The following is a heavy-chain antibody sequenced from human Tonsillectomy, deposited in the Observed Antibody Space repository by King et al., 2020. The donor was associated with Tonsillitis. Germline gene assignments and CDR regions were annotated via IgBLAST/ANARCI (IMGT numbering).Heavy chain of an antibody. CDR1: GGSISSYY. CDR3: ARSDSRGWKYYFDY. Sequence: QLQESGPGLVKPSETLSLTCTVSGGSISSYYWSWIRQPPGKGLEWIGYIYYSGSTTYNPSLKSRVTISVDTSKNQFSLKLTSVTAADTAVYDCARSDSRGWKYYFDYWGQGTLVTVSS. D-gene: IGHD6-19*01. V-gene: IGHV4-59*01. CDR2: IYYSGST. J-gene: IGHJ4*02.